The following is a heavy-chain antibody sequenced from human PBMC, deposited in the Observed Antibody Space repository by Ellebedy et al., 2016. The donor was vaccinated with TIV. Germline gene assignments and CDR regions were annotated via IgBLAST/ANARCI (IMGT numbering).Heavy chain of an antibody. J-gene: IGHJ6*02. V-gene: IGHV3-33*01. CDR1: GFTFSSYG. CDR3: ARESDYLAGYYYGMDV. D-gene: IGHD2/OR15-2a*01. Sequence: PGGSLRLSCAASGFTFSSYGMHWVRQAPGKGLEWVAVIWYDGSNKYYADSVKGRFTISRDNSKNTLYLQMNSLRAEDTAVYYCARESDYLAGYYYGMDVWGQGTTVTVSS. CDR2: IWYDGSNK.